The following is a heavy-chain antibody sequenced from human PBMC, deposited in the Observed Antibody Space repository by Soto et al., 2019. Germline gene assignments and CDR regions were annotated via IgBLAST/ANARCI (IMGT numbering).Heavy chain of an antibody. CDR1: GYSFTSFS. CDR2: IDPSDSET. J-gene: IGHJ4*02. Sequence: PGESLKISCKASGYSFTSFSITWVRQMPGKGLEWMGRIDPSDSETKYSPSFQGHVGFSVDKSISTAYLQWSSLGATDTAIYYCARGRGGGYQPTGYFDYWGQGTLVTVSS. D-gene: IGHD3-22*01. V-gene: IGHV5-10-1*01. CDR3: ARGRGGGYQPTGYFDY.